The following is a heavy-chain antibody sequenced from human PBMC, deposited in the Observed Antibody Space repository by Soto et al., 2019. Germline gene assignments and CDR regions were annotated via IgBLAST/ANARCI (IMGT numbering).Heavy chain of an antibody. D-gene: IGHD6-13*01. CDR2: INPNSGGT. CDR1: GYTFTGDY. J-gene: IGHJ6*02. Sequence: ASVKVSCKASGYTFTGDYMHWVRQAPGQGLEWMGWINPNSGGTNYAQKFQGRVTMTRDTSISTAYMELSRLRSDDTAVYYCARQALALQGVSDYYYGMDVWGQGTTVTVSS. CDR3: ARQALALQGVSDYYYGMDV. V-gene: IGHV1-2*02.